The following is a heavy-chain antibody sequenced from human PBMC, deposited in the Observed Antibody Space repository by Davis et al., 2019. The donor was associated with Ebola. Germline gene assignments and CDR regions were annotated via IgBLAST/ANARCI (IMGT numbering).Heavy chain of an antibody. CDR2: VYYSGST. CDR3: ARVGDYGGNSGGIDY. D-gene: IGHD4-23*01. CDR1: GGSISTYY. J-gene: IGHJ4*02. Sequence: MPSETLSLTCTVSGGSISTYYWSWIRQPPGKGLEWIGYVYYSGSTNYNPSLKSRVTISVDTSKNQFSLKLNSVTAADTAVYYCARVGDYGGNSGGIDYWGQGTLVTVSS. V-gene: IGHV4-59*08.